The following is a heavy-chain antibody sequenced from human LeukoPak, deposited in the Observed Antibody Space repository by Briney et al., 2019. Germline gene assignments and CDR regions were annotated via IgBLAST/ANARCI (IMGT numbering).Heavy chain of an antibody. Sequence: PWETLSLTCTVSGGSISSYYWSWIRQPPGKGLECFGYIYYSGSTNYNPSLKSRVTISVDTSKNQFSLKLSSVTAADTAVYYWARLNGYTPHNAPYYFDYWGQGTLVTVSS. CDR1: GGSISSYY. CDR3: ARLNGYTPHNAPYYFDY. J-gene: IGHJ4*02. D-gene: IGHD5-24*01. CDR2: IYYSGST. V-gene: IGHV4-59*08.